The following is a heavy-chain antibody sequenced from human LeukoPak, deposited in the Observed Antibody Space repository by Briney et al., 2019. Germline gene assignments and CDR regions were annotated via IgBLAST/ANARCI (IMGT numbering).Heavy chain of an antibody. Sequence: PGGSLRLSCAASGFTFTSNGMHWVRQAPGKGLEWVGVIWYDGSNTYYADAVKGRFTISRDNSKNTLYLQMNSLRAEDTALYYCTRVVAGRAGLIDVWGRGTTVTVSS. CDR2: IWYDGSNT. V-gene: IGHV3-33*01. J-gene: IGHJ6*02. CDR1: GFTFTSNG. CDR3: TRVVAGRAGLIDV. D-gene: IGHD6-13*01.